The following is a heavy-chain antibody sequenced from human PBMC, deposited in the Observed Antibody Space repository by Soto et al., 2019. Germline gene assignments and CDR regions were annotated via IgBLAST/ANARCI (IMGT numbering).Heavy chain of an antibody. CDR1: GYTFTSYA. Sequence: ASVKVSCKASGYTFTSYAMHWVRQAPGQRLEGMGWINAGNGNTKYSQKFQGRVTITRDTSASTAYMELSSLRSEDTAVYYCARGFIAAAGSWFDPWGQGTLVTVSS. J-gene: IGHJ5*02. D-gene: IGHD6-13*01. V-gene: IGHV1-3*01. CDR3: ARGFIAAAGSWFDP. CDR2: INAGNGNT.